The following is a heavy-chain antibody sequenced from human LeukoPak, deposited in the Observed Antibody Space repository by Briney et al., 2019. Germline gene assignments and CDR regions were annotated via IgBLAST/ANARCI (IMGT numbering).Heavy chain of an antibody. CDR3: ARDGVAVAGTCNWFDP. Sequence: GGSLRLSCAASGFTFSSYGMHWVRQAPGKGLEWVAVIWYDGSNKYYADSVKGRFTISRDNSKNTLYLQMNSLRAEDTAVYYCARDGVAVAGTCNWFDPWGQGTLVTVSS. J-gene: IGHJ5*02. D-gene: IGHD6-19*01. CDR1: GFTFSSYG. V-gene: IGHV3-33*01. CDR2: IWYDGSNK.